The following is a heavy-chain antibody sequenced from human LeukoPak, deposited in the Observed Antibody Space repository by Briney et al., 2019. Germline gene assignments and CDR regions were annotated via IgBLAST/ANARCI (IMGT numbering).Heavy chain of an antibody. CDR1: GFTFSRYW. D-gene: IGHD2-2*01. Sequence: GGSLRLSCAASGFTFSRYWMTWVRQAPGKGLEWVSVLYSGGITYSADSVKGRFTISRDISKNTLYLQMNSLRAEDTAVYYCARELTSSSCFDPWGQGTLVTVSP. V-gene: IGHV3-66*01. CDR3: ARELTSSSCFDP. CDR2: LYSGGIT. J-gene: IGHJ5*02.